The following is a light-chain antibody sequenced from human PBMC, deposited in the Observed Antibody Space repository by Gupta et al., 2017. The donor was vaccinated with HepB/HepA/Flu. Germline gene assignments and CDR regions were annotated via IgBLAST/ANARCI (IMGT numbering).Light chain of an antibody. CDR2: KVS. V-gene: IGKV2-30*01. Sequence: VVLTQSPPSLPVTLGQPASISCRSSRSLQYSDGNTYLNWFQVRPGQAPRRLLYKVSIRESGVPDRFIGSGSGSDFTLQISRVEAEDVGTYFCRQDTHWPPVFGPGTKVDIK. J-gene: IGKJ3*01. CDR3: RQDTHWPPV. CDR1: RSLQYSDGNTY.